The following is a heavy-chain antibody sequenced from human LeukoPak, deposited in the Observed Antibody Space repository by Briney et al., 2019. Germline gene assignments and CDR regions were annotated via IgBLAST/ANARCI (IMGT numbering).Heavy chain of an antibody. CDR3: VSFYETY. V-gene: IGHV3-74*01. Sequence: GGSLRLSCAASGFTFSNYWMHWVRHAPGKGLVWVSRINSNGSSTSYADSVKGRFTISKDNAKNTVYLQMNSLRAEDTAVYYCVSFYETYWGRGTLVTVSS. J-gene: IGHJ4*02. CDR2: INSNGSST. D-gene: IGHD2/OR15-2a*01. CDR1: GFTFSNYW.